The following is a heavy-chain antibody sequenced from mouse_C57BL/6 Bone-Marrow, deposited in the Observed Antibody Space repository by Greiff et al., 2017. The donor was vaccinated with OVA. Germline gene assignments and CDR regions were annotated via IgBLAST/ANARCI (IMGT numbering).Heavy chain of an antibody. J-gene: IGHJ2*01. V-gene: IGHV14-4*01. CDR2: IDPENGDT. CDR1: GFNIKDDY. CDR3: TNFYFDY. Sequence: VQLQQSGAELVRPGASVKLSCTASGFNIKDDYMHWVKQRPEQGLEWIGWIDPENGDTEYASKFQGKATITADTSSNPAYLQLCRLKSEDTAVYYCTNFYFDYWGQGTTLTVSS. D-gene: IGHD4-1*02.